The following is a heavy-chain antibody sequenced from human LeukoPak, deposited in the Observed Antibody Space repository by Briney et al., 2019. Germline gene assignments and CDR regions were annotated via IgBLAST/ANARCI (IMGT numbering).Heavy chain of an antibody. CDR1: GGSFSTYY. D-gene: IGHD4-17*01. J-gene: IGHJ4*02. CDR3: ARGDGAHYFDY. CDR2: INHSGST. Sequence: SETLSLTCAVYGGSFSTYYWSWIRQPPGKGLEWIGEINHSGSTNYNPSLKSRVTISVDTSKNQFSLKLSSVTAADTAVYYCARGDGAHYFDYWGQGTLVTVSS. V-gene: IGHV4-34*01.